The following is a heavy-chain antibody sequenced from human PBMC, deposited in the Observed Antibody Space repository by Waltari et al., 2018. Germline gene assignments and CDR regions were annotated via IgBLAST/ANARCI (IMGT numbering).Heavy chain of an antibody. J-gene: IGHJ3*02. CDR2: FDPEDGET. V-gene: IGHV1-24*01. CDR1: GYTLTELP. D-gene: IGHD1-26*01. CDR3: ATRYSGSYYEAFDI. Sequence: QVQLVQSGAEVKKPGASVTISCKVSGYTLTELPRHGERQAPGKGLEWMGGFDPEDGETIYAQKFQGRVTMTEDTSTDTAYMELSSLRSEDTAVYYCATRYSGSYYEAFDIWGQGTMVTVSS.